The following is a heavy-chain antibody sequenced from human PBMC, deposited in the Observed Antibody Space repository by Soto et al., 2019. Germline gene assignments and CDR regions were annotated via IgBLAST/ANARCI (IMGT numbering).Heavy chain of an antibody. V-gene: IGHV3-30-3*01. CDR3: AREGYCSGGSCYSIYYYGMDV. Sequence: PGESLKICCAASGFTFSSYAMHWVRQAPGKGLEWVAVISYDGSNKYYADSVKGRFTISRDNSKNTLYLQMNSLRAEDTAVYYCAREGYCSGGSCYSIYYYGMDVWGQGTTVTVSS. CDR2: ISYDGSNK. CDR1: GFTFSSYA. D-gene: IGHD2-15*01. J-gene: IGHJ6*02.